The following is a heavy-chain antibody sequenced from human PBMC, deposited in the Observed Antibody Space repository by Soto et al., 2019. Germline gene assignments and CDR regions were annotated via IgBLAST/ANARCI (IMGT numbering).Heavy chain of an antibody. CDR3: GRVVEGATRHTDFDS. CDR2: IYYTGKT. J-gene: IGHJ5*01. D-gene: IGHD2-21*01. CDR1: GDYIHVGGYY. Sequence: PSETLSLTCSVSGDYIHVGGYYWTWIRQRPGKGLEWMGYIYYTGKTYYNPSLESRLTMSVDRSKNQFSLRMSSVTAADTAVYFCGRVVEGATRHTDFDSWGQGTLVTVSS. V-gene: IGHV4-31*03.